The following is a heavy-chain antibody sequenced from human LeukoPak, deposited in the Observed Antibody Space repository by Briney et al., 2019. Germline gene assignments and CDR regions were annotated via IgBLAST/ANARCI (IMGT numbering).Heavy chain of an antibody. Sequence: SVKVSCKASGGTFSSYAISWVRQAPGQGLEWMGGIIPIFGTANYAQKFQGRVTITADKSTSTAYMELGSLRSEDTAVYYCARDGSGSYYKGEYFQHWGQGTLVTVSS. V-gene: IGHV1-69*06. J-gene: IGHJ1*01. CDR2: IIPIFGTA. CDR3: ARDGSGSYYKGEYFQH. CDR1: GGTFSSYA. D-gene: IGHD3-10*01.